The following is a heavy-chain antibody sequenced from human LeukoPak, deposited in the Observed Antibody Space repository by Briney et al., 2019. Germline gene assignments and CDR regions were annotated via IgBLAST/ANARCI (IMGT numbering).Heavy chain of an antibody. Sequence: GGSLRLSCAASGFTFSSTSMSWVRQAPGKGLGWVAVTVGGGDGTYYADSVKGRFTISRDNSKNTLYLQMNSLRAEDTAVYYCARDPDCSSTSCYVGYFDYWGQGTLVTVSS. D-gene: IGHD2-2*01. CDR3: ARDPDCSSTSCYVGYFDY. J-gene: IGHJ4*02. CDR1: GFTFSSTS. V-gene: IGHV3-23*01. CDR2: TVGGGDGT.